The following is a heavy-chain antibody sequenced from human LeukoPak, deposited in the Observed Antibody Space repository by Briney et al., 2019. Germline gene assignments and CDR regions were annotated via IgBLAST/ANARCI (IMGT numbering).Heavy chain of an antibody. J-gene: IGHJ4*02. CDR1: GFTFSSYA. CDR3: AKDRTYYYGSGKAIFDF. Sequence: GGSLRLSCAASGFTFSSYAMNWVRQAPGKGLEWVSGISGSAGSTYYADSVKGRCTISRDNSKNTLYLQMNSLRAEDTAVYYCAKDRTYYYGSGKAIFDFWGQGTLVTVSS. D-gene: IGHD3-10*01. CDR2: ISGSAGST. V-gene: IGHV3-23*01.